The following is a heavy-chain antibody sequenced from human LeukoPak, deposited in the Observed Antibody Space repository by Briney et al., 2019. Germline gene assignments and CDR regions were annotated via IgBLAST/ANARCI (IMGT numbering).Heavy chain of an antibody. CDR3: ARGNYYGQDY. CDR1: AFTFSSYW. Sequence: PGGSLRLSCGASAFTFSSYWMHLVRQAPGKGLVWISRINSDGSTTSYADSVKGRFTISRDNAKNTLYLQMNSLRAEDTAVYYCARGNYYGQDYWGQGTLVTVSS. D-gene: IGHD3-10*01. V-gene: IGHV3-74*01. J-gene: IGHJ4*02. CDR2: INSDGSTT.